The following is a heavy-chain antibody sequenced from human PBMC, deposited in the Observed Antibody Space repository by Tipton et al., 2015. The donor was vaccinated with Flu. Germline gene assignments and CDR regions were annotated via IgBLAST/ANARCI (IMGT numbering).Heavy chain of an antibody. CDR2: ISSSSGAT. CDR1: GITFSSYA. V-gene: IGHV3-23*01. Sequence: SLRLSCAASGITFSSYAMSWVRQAPGKGLEWVSGISSSSGATYHADSVQGRFTISRDNSKNTLYLQMDSLRAEDTAVYYCAKGKRQARGGMLGFDIWGQGTLVTVSS. CDR3: AKGKRQARGGMLGFDI. J-gene: IGHJ3*02. D-gene: IGHD3-16*01.